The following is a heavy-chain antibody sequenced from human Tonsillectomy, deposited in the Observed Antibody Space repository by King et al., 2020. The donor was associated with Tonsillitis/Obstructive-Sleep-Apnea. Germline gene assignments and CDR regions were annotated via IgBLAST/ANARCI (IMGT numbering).Heavy chain of an antibody. CDR2: INHSGST. CDR1: GGSFSGYY. CDR3: ASVNGSRDY. D-gene: IGHD2-8*01. V-gene: IGHV4-34*01. J-gene: IGHJ4*02. Sequence: VQLPQWGAGLLKPSETLSLTCAVYGGSFSGYYWSWIRQPPGKGLEWIGEINHSGSTNYNPSLKSRVTISVDTSKNQFSLKLSSVTAADTAVYYCASVNGSRDYWGQGTLVTVSS.